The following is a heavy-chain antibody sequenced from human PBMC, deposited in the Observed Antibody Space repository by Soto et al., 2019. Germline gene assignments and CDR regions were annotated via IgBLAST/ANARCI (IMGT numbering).Heavy chain of an antibody. CDR3: ARASGLWVGELFPLSYGLDV. V-gene: IGHV4-59*01. CDR1: GASISSNY. CDR2: FYYTGSI. D-gene: IGHD3-10*01. Sequence: QVQLQESGPGLVKPSETLSLTCTVSGASISSNYWNWIRQPPGKGLEWIGYFYYTGSISYNPSLKSRVTISVDTSKNQASLKLSSVTAADTAVYYCARASGLWVGELFPLSYGLDVWGQGTTVTVSS. J-gene: IGHJ6*02.